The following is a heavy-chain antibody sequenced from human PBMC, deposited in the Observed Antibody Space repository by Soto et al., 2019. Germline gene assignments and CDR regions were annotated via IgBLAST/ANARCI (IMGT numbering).Heavy chain of an antibody. CDR3: ARRSSTSSYAMDV. V-gene: IGHV4-30-4*01. J-gene: IGHJ6*02. Sequence: QVQLQESGPGLVKPSQTLSLTCTVSGGSSRSGDYYWSWIRQPPEKGLEWIGYISYSGTTYYSPSLKSRVTRSSDTSKNQFSLKLSSVTAADTAVYYCARRSSTSSYAMDVWGQGTTVTVSS. CDR2: ISYSGTT. CDR1: GGSSRSGDYY. D-gene: IGHD2-2*01.